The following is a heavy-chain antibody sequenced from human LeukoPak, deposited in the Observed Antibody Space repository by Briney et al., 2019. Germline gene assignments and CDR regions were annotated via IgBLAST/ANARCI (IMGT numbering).Heavy chain of an antibody. CDR3: ARGGVYYWNPRY. CDR2: LYSDGNT. D-gene: IGHD1-20*01. V-gene: IGHV3-53*01. Sequence: PGGSLRLSFVASGISVSSNYMSWVRRAPGQGLEWVSLLYSDGNTYYASSVEGRFTISRDDSRNTIYLHMNSLRADDTAVYYCARGGVYYWNPRYWGQGTLVTVSS. CDR1: GISVSSNY. J-gene: IGHJ4*02.